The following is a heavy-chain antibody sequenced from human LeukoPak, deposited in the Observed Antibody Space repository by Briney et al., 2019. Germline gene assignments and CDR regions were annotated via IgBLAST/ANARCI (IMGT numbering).Heavy chain of an antibody. Sequence: GGSLRLSCAASGFTLSSHWMHWVRQAPGKGLVWVSRINSDGSSTSYADSVKGRFTISRDNAKNTLYPQMSSLRAEDTAVYYCARDGSSWSNWLDPWGQGTLVTVSS. CDR1: GFTLSSHW. J-gene: IGHJ5*02. CDR2: INSDGSST. CDR3: ARDGSSWSNWLDP. V-gene: IGHV3-74*01. D-gene: IGHD6-13*01.